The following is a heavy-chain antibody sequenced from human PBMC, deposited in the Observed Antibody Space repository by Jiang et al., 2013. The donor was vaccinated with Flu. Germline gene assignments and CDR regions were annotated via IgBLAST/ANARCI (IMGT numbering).Heavy chain of an antibody. V-gene: IGHV4-59*01. CDR3: ARGGASCPDMRCYFDY. CDR2: LSQWEH. J-gene: IGHJ4*02. CDR1: Y. Sequence: YWSWIRQTPGKGPELIRVYLSQWEHRLQPSLQSRVAISMDASKNQXSLKLSSVTAADTAVYYCARGGASCPDMRCYFDYWGQGTLVTVS. D-gene: IGHD3-9*01.